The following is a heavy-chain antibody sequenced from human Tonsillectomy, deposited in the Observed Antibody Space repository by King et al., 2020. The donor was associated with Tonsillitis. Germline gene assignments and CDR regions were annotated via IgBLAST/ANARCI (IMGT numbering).Heavy chain of an antibody. CDR2: IKSKTDGGTT. D-gene: IGHD3-10*01. J-gene: IGHJ4*02. Sequence: VQLVESGGGLVKPGGSLRLSCAASGFTFSNAWMSWVRQAPGKGLEWVGRIKSKTDGGTTDYAAPVKGRFTISRDDSKNTLYLQMNSLKTEDTAVYYCTPAPPRSYITIVRGSYLYYFDYWGQGTLVTVSS. V-gene: IGHV3-15*01. CDR1: GFTFSNAW. CDR3: TPAPPRSYITIVRGSYLYYFDY.